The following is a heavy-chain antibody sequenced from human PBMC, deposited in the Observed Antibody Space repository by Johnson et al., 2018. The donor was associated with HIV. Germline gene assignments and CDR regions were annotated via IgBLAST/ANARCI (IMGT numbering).Heavy chain of an antibody. J-gene: IGHJ3*02. CDR3: AKDQSPLMTWWDAFDI. CDR1: GFTFSSYG. CDR2: IWYDGSNK. Sequence: QVKLVESGGGVVQPGRSLRLSCAASGFTFSSYGMHWVRQAPGKGLEWVAVIWYDGSNKYYADSVKGRFTISRDNSKNTLYLQMNSRRAEDTAVYYCAKDQSPLMTWWDAFDIWGQGTMVTVSS. V-gene: IGHV3-33*06. D-gene: IGHD2-8*02.